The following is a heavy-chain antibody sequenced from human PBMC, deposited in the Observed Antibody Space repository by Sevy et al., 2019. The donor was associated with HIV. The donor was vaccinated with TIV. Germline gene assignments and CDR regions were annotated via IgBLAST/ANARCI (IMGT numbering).Heavy chain of an antibody. Sequence: GGSLRLSCAASGFTVTNNYISWVRQAPGKGLDWVALSYSDDSRYFADSVRVRFTISRDSLKNTLYLQMNSLRAEDTAVYYCARLHPHIAAARAMDVWGQGTTVTVS. V-gene: IGHV3-53*01. D-gene: IGHD6-13*01. CDR3: ARLHPHIAAARAMDV. CDR1: GFTVTNNY. CDR2: SYSDDSR. J-gene: IGHJ6*02.